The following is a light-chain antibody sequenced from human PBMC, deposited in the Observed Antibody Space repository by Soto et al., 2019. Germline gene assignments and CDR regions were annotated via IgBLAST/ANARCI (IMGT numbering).Light chain of an antibody. CDR2: DAS. Sequence: EFVFTQSPGTLSLYPGERATLSCRASQTVRNNYLAWYQQKPGQAPRLLIYDASSRATGIPDRFSGGGSGTDFTLTISRLEPEDFAVYYCQQFSSYPLTFGGGTKV. J-gene: IGKJ4*01. CDR1: QTVRNNY. CDR3: QQFSSYPLT. V-gene: IGKV3-20*01.